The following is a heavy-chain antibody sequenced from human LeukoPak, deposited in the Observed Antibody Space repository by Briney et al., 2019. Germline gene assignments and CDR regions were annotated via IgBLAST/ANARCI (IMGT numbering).Heavy chain of an antibody. Sequence: GASVKVSCKASGGTFSSSAISWVRQAPGQGLEWMGGIIPIFCTANYAQKFQGRVTITTDESTSTAYMELSSLRSEDTAVYYCARGEPNYYDSSAGPLDYWGQGTLVTVSS. CDR3: ARGEPNYYDSSAGPLDY. D-gene: IGHD3-22*01. J-gene: IGHJ4*02. CDR1: GGTFSSSA. V-gene: IGHV1-69*05. CDR2: IIPIFCTA.